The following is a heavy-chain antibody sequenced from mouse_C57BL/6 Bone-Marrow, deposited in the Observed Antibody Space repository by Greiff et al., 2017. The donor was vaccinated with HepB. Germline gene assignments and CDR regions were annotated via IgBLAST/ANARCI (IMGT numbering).Heavy chain of an antibody. CDR1: GYTFTSYW. V-gene: IGHV1-55*01. CDR2: IYPGSGST. J-gene: IGHJ2*01. D-gene: IGHD3-2*02. Sequence: QVQLQQPGAELVKPVASVKMSCKASGYTFTSYWITWVKQRPGQGLEWIGDIYPGSGSTNYNEKFKSKATLTVDTSSSTSYMQLSSLTSEDSAVYYCARGTAQALYYFDYWGQGTTLTVSS. CDR3: ARGTAQALYYFDY.